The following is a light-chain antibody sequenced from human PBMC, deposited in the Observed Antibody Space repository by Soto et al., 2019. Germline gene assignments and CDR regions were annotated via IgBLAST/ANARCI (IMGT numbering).Light chain of an antibody. V-gene: IGKV1-33*01. J-gene: IGKJ5*01. Sequence: DIQMTKSPSSLSASIGDRVTITCQASQDIRKYLNWFQQKPGKAPNLLIYDALNLETGVPSRFSGSGSGTDFTFTVNNLQPEDIATYYCQQYVNLPLTFGQGTRLEIK. CDR1: QDIRKY. CDR3: QQYVNLPLT. CDR2: DAL.